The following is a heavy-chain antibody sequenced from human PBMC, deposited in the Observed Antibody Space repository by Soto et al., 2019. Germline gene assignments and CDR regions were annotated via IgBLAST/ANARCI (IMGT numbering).Heavy chain of an antibody. Sequence: GGSLRLSCAASGFTFSSYAMCWVRQAPGKGLEWVSAISGSGGSTYYADSVKGRFTISRDNSKNTLYLQMNSLRAEDTAVYYCAKERDIVVVVAAAPGYMDVWGKGTTVTVSS. CDR2: ISGSGGST. CDR1: GFTFSSYA. J-gene: IGHJ6*03. CDR3: AKERDIVVVVAAAPGYMDV. D-gene: IGHD2-15*01. V-gene: IGHV3-23*01.